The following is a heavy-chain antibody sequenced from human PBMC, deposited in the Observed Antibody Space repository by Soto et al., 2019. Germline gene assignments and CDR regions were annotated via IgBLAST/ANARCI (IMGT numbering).Heavy chain of an antibody. Sequence: VQLVQSGAELKMPGASVKVSCKTSGYIFSNYGLTWLRQAPGQGLEGMGWISIYVSYSHSSPRFHGRLIMTTDTSTSTAFMELRNLRIDDTAVYFCAKNSSSDWLDSWGQGTLITVSS. J-gene: IGHJ4*02. D-gene: IGHD6-13*01. V-gene: IGHV1-18*01. CDR1: GYIFSNYG. CDR3: AKNSSSDWLDS. CDR2: ISIYVSYS.